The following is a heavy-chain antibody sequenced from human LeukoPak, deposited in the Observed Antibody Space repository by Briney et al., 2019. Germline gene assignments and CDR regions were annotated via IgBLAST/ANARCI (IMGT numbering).Heavy chain of an antibody. CDR3: ARDREYSGSYPASFDI. Sequence: GGSLRLSCAASGFTFSSYSMNWVRQAPGKGLEWVSSISSSSSYIYYADSVKGRFTISRDNAKNSLYLQMNSLRAEDKAVYYCARDREYSGSYPASFDIWGQGTMVTVSS. V-gene: IGHV3-21*01. CDR1: GFTFSSYS. CDR2: ISSSSSYI. D-gene: IGHD1-26*01. J-gene: IGHJ3*02.